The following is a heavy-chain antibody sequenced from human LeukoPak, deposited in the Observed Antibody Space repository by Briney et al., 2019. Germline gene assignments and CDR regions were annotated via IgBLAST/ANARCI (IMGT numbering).Heavy chain of an antibody. CDR1: GGSISSYY. J-gene: IGHJ3*02. V-gene: IGHV4-59*01. Sequence: SETLSLTXTVSGGSISSYYWSWIRQPPGKGLEWIGYIYYSGSTNYNPSLKSRVTISVDTSKNQFSLKLSSVTAADTAVYYCARDSRGDTAFDIWGQGTMVTVSS. CDR2: IYYSGST. D-gene: IGHD2-21*01. CDR3: ARDSRGDTAFDI.